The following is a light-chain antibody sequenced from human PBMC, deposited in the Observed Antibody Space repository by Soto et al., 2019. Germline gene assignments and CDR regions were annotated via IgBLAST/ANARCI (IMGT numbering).Light chain of an antibody. CDR1: QSISSY. CDR2: AAS. CDR3: QQSYSSIWT. V-gene: IGKV1-39*01. Sequence: DIQMTQSPSSLSASVGDRVTITCRASQSISSYLNWYQQKPGKAPKLLIYAASSLQSGVPSRFSGSGSGTDFTLTISSLQPADFATYYCQQSYSSIWTFGQGTKVDIK. J-gene: IGKJ1*01.